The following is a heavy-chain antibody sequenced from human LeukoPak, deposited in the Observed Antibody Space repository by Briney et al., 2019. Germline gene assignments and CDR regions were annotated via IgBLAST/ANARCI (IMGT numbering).Heavy chain of an antibody. Sequence: PSETLSLTCAVYGGSFSGYYWSWIRQPPGKGLEWIGEINHSGSTSYNPSLKSRVTISVDTSKNQFSLKLSSVTAADTAVYYCARAHIVGATGFDYWGQGTLVTVSS. V-gene: IGHV4-34*01. CDR2: INHSGST. J-gene: IGHJ4*02. D-gene: IGHD1-26*01. CDR1: GGSFSGYY. CDR3: ARAHIVGATGFDY.